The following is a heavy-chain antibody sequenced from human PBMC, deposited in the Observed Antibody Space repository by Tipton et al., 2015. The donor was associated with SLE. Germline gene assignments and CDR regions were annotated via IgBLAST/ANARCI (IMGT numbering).Heavy chain of an antibody. CDR1: GASISSHY. Sequence: TLSLTCTVSGASISSHYCTWIRQSPGKGLEWIGYIHFSGSTNYNLSLKTRVTISVDTSKRHFSLKLTSVTAADTAVYYCARGGGDSVAAFDIWGQGTLVTVSS. CDR3: ARGGGDSVAAFDI. D-gene: IGHD2-21*01. V-gene: IGHV4-59*11. J-gene: IGHJ3*02. CDR2: IHFSGST.